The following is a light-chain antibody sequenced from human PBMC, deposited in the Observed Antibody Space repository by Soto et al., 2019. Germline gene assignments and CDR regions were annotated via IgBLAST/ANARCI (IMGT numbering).Light chain of an antibody. CDR1: QSVSSSY. CDR2: GAS. V-gene: IGKV3-20*01. Sequence: EIVLTQSPGTLSLSPGERATLSCRASQSVSSSYLAWYQQKPGQAPRLLIYGASSRATGIPDRFSGSGSGTDFTLTISRLEPEDFAVYYCQQGFTFGPGTKADIK. J-gene: IGKJ3*01. CDR3: QQGFT.